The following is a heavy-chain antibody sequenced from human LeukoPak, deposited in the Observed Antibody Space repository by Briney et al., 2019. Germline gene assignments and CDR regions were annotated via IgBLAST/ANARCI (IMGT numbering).Heavy chain of an antibody. D-gene: IGHD2-15*01. Sequence: SETLSLTCTVSGGSISSSRYYWGWIRQPPGKGLEWIGSIYYSGSTYYNPSLKSRVTISVDTSKNQFSLKLSSVTAADTAVYYCVRYYCSGGGCYGAVDYWGQGTLVTVSS. CDR2: IYYSGST. CDR3: VRYYCSGGGCYGAVDY. J-gene: IGHJ4*02. V-gene: IGHV4-39*07. CDR1: GGSISSSRYY.